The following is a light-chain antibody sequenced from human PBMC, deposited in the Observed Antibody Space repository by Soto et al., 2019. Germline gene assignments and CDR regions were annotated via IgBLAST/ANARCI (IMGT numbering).Light chain of an antibody. Sequence: QSVLTQPPSVSAAPGQKVTISCSGSSSNIGKNYVSWYQRLPGTAPKLLIYDNNERSSAIPDRFSGSKSGTSATLGIAGLQTGDEADYYCGTWDTSLSAVVFGGGTKLTVL. V-gene: IGLV1-51*01. J-gene: IGLJ2*01. CDR1: SSNIGKNY. CDR2: DNN. CDR3: GTWDTSLSAVV.